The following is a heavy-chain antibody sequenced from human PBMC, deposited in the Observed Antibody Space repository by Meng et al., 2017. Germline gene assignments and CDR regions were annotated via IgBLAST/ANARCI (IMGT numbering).Heavy chain of an antibody. J-gene: IGHJ6*02. CDR3: ARAVLYYGSGIGGMDV. V-gene: IGHV4-34*01. D-gene: IGHD3-10*01. Sequence: GSLRLSCAVYGGSFSGYYWSWIRQPPGKGLEWIGEINHSGSTNYNPSLKSRVTISVDTSKNQFSLKLSSVTAADTAVYYCARAVLYYGSGIGGMDVWGQGTTVTVSS. CDR1: GGSFSGYY. CDR2: INHSGST.